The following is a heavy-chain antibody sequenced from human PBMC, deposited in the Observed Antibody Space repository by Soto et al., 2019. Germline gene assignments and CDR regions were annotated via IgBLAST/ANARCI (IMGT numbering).Heavy chain of an antibody. D-gene: IGHD5-12*01. J-gene: IGHJ4*02. Sequence: GASVKVSCKASGGTFSSYTISWVRQAPGQGLEWMGRIIPILGIANYAQKFQGRVTITADKSTSTAYMELSSLRSEDTAVYYCLYSGYDYDDDFDYWGQGTLVTVSS. CDR2: IIPILGIA. V-gene: IGHV1-69*02. CDR1: GGTFSSYT. CDR3: LYSGYDYDDDFDY.